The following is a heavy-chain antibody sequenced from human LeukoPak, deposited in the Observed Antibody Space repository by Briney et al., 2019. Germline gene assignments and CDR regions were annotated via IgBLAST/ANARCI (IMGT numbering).Heavy chain of an antibody. J-gene: IGHJ4*02. CDR2: IYYSGST. V-gene: IGHV4-59*01. Sequence: SETLSLTCTVSGGSISSYYWSWIRQPPGKGLEWIGYIYYSGSTNYNPSLKSRVTISVDTSKNQFSLKLSPVTAADTAVYYCARAYNDYVWGSYRYEMYYFDYWGQGTLVTVSS. CDR1: GGSISSYY. D-gene: IGHD3-16*02. CDR3: ARAYNDYVWGSYRYEMYYFDY.